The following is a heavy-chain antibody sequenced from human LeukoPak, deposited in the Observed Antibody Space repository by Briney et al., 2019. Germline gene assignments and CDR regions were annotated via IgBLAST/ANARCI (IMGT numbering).Heavy chain of an antibody. Sequence: SETLSLTCTVSGGSISSSSYYWGWIRQPPGKGLEWIGSIYYSGSTYYNPSLKSRVTISLDTSSHQFSLKLTSVTAADTAVYFCAGFRWVVGTRAFDVWGRGTMVTVSS. CDR2: IYYSGST. D-gene: IGHD1-14*01. CDR3: AGFRWVVGTRAFDV. J-gene: IGHJ3*01. V-gene: IGHV4-39*07. CDR1: GGSISSSSYY.